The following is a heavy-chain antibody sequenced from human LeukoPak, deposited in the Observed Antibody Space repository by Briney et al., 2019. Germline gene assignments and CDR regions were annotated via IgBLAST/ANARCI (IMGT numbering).Heavy chain of an antibody. Sequence: SETLSLTCTVSGGSISSRPYYWGWIRQPPGKGLEWLGSFDYSGSTYYKPSLKSRVTISVDTSKNQFSLKLSSVTAADTAVYYCARLVVSTWYHEVLLGRDYWGQGTLVTVSS. D-gene: IGHD6-13*01. CDR1: GGSISSRPYY. CDR2: FDYSGST. CDR3: ARLVVSTWYHEVLLGRDY. V-gene: IGHV4-39*01. J-gene: IGHJ4*02.